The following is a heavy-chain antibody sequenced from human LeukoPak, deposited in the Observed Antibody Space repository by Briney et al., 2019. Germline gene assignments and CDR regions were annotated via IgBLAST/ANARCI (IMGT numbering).Heavy chain of an antibody. Sequence: PGGSLRLSCTASGFTFGDYAMSWVRQAPGKGLEWVGFIRSKAYGGTTEYAASVKGRFTISRDDSKSIAYLQMNSLKTEDTAVYYCTSRDQSRIPHYYYDSSGSPGEYFQHWGQGTLVTVSS. J-gene: IGHJ1*01. CDR1: GFTFGDYA. D-gene: IGHD3-22*01. CDR2: IRSKAYGGTT. CDR3: TSRDQSRIPHYYYDSSGSPGEYFQH. V-gene: IGHV3-49*04.